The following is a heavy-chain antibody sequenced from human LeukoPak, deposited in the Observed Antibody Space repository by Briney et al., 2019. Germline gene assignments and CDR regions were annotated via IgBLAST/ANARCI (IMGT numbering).Heavy chain of an antibody. CDR3: ARPASTSFYDPFDY. J-gene: IGHJ4*02. CDR2: IYRSGST. CDR1: GYSISSGYY. V-gene: IGHV4-38-2*01. D-gene: IGHD2-2*01. Sequence: SETLSLTCGVSGYSISSGYYWGWIRPSPGKGLEWIGSIYRSGSTYYNPSLKSRVTISVDTSKNQFSLRLSSVIAADTAVYYCARPASTSFYDPFDYWGQGILVTVSS.